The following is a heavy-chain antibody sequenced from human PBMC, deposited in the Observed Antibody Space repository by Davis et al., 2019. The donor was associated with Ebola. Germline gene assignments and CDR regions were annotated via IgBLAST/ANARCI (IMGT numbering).Heavy chain of an antibody. CDR2: IYYSGST. CDR1: GGSISSYY. D-gene: IGHD3-3*01. Sequence: SETLSLTCTVSGGSISSYYWSWIRQPPGKGLEWIGYIYYSGSTNYNPSLKSRVTISVDTSKTQFSLKLSAVTAADTAVYYCARVRPDYDFWSGYYTLGFDPWGQGTLVTVSS. V-gene: IGHV4-59*01. J-gene: IGHJ5*02. CDR3: ARVRPDYDFWSGYYTLGFDP.